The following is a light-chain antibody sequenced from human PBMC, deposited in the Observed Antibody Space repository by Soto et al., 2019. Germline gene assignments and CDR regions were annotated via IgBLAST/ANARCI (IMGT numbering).Light chain of an antibody. CDR1: SSDIGAYIY. J-gene: IGLJ1*01. V-gene: IGLV2-8*01. CDR3: SSHAGSNNFV. CDR2: EVS. Sequence: QSVLTQPPSASGSPGQSVTISCTGTSSDIGAYIYVSWYQQHPGKAPKLMISEVSRRPSGVPERFSGSKSGNTASLTVSGLQADDEAHYYCSSHAGSNNFVFGTGTKVTVL.